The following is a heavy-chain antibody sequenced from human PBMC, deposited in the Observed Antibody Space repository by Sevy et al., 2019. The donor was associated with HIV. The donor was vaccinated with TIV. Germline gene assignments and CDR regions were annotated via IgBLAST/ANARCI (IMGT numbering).Heavy chain of an antibody. J-gene: IGHJ4*02. V-gene: IGHV3-49*04. CDR3: TRGEEQLWFFDY. Sequence: GGSLRLSCAASGFTFSSYAMSWVRQAPGKGLEWVGFIRSKAYGGTTEYAASVKGRFTISRDDSKSIAYLQMNSLKTEDTAVYYCTRGEEQLWFFDYWGQGTLVTVSS. D-gene: IGHD5-18*01. CDR1: GFTFSSYA. CDR2: IRSKAYGGTT.